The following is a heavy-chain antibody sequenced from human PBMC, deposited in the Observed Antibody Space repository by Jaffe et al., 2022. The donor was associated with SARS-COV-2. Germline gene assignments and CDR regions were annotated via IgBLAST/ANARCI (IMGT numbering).Heavy chain of an antibody. CDR2: ISYDGSNK. Sequence: QVQLVESGGGVVQPGRSLRLSCAASGFTFSSYGVHWVRQAPGKGLEWVAFISYDGSNKYYADSVKGRFTISRDNSKNTLSLQMNSLRAEDTAVYYCAKTATGKGGMDVWGQGTTVTVSS. J-gene: IGHJ6*02. CDR1: GFTFSSYG. V-gene: IGHV3-30*18. CDR3: AKTATGKGGMDV.